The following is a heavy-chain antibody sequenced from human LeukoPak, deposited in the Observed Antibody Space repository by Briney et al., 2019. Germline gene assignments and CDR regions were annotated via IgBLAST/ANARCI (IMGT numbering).Heavy chain of an antibody. CDR3: ARERVHCGGDCLDY. Sequence: GGSLRLSCAASGFTFSSYEMNWVRQAPGKGLELLSYIYNNGESIFYADSVKGRFTISRDNAKNSLYLQMSSLRAEDTAVYYCARERVHCGGDCLDYWGQGTLVTVSS. J-gene: IGHJ4*02. V-gene: IGHV3-48*03. D-gene: IGHD2-21*01. CDR2: IYNNGESI. CDR1: GFTFSSYE.